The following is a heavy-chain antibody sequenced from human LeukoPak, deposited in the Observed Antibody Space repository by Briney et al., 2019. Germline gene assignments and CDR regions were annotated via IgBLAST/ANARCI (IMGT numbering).Heavy chain of an antibody. Sequence: GGSLRLSCAASGFTFSSYSMNWVRQAPGKGLEWVSSISSGSSYIYYADSVKGRFTISRDNAKNSLYLQMNSLRAEDTAVYYCARDRWSPRQNWFDPWGQGTLVTVSS. CDR2: ISSGSSYI. CDR1: GFTFSSYS. D-gene: IGHD4-23*01. CDR3: ARDRWSPRQNWFDP. J-gene: IGHJ5*02. V-gene: IGHV3-21*01.